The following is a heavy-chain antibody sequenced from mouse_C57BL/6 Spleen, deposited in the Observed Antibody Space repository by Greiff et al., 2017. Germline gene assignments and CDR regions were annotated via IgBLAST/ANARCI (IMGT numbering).Heavy chain of an antibody. V-gene: IGHV1-18*01. Sequence: EVQLQQSGPELVKPGASVKIPCKASGYTFTDYNMDWVKQSHGKSLERIGDINPNNGGTIYNQKFKGKATLTVDKSSSTAYMELRSLTSEDTAVYYCARKDYGSPFAYWGQGTLVTVSA. CDR3: ARKDYGSPFAY. J-gene: IGHJ3*01. CDR1: GYTFTDYN. CDR2: INPNNGGT. D-gene: IGHD1-1*01.